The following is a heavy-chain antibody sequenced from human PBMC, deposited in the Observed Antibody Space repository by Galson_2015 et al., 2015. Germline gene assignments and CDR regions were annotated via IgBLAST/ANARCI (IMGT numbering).Heavy chain of an antibody. CDR2: IIPIFGTA. D-gene: IGHD3-16*01. V-gene: IGHV1-69*13. Sequence: SVKVSCKASGGTFSSYAISWVRQAPGQGLEWMGGIIPIFGTANYAQKFQGRVTITADESTSTAYMELSSLRSEDTAVYYCARTGSRGEWSPLGTWGQGTLVTVSS. CDR1: GGTFSSYA. J-gene: IGHJ5*02. CDR3: ARTGSRGEWSPLGT.